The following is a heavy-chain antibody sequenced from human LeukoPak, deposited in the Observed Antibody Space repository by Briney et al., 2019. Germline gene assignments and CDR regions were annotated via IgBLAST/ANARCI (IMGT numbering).Heavy chain of an antibody. J-gene: IGHJ4*02. CDR2: IVGSGSVT. D-gene: IGHD1-26*01. Sequence: PGGSLRLSCAASGFTFSSYAMHWVRQAPGKGLEWVSGIVGSGSVTYYADSVKGRFTISRDNSKNTLYLQMNSLRAEDTAVYYCAKALSSGSYSFDYWGQGTLVTVSS. CDR1: GFTFSSYA. V-gene: IGHV3-23*01. CDR3: AKALSSGSYSFDY.